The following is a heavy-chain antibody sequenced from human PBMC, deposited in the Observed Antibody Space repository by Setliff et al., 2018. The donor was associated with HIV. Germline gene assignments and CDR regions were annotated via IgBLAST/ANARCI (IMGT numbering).Heavy chain of an antibody. CDR2: IYYSGST. J-gene: IGHJ6*03. Sequence: SETLSLTCTVSGGSISSSSYYWGWFRQPPGKGLEWIGSIYYSGSTDYNPSLKSRVTISVDTSKNQFSLKLSSVTAADTAVYYCASTGYEFSGYMDVWGNGTMVTVSS. V-gene: IGHV4-39*07. CDR3: ASTGYEFSGYMDV. D-gene: IGHD2-15*01. CDR1: GGSISSSSYY.